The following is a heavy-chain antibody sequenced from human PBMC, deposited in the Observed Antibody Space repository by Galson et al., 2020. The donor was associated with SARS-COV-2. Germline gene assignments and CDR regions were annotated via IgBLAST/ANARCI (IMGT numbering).Heavy chain of an antibody. D-gene: IGHD1-26*01. CDR3: ARARSGSYFNALDY. CDR1: GFTFSSYA. Sequence: GESLKISCAASGFTFSSYAMHWVRQAPGKGLEWVAVISYDGSNKYYADSVKGRFTISRDNSKNTLYLQMNSLRAEDTAVYYCARARSGSYFNALDYWGQGTLVTVSS. V-gene: IGHV3-30*01. CDR2: ISYDGSNK. J-gene: IGHJ4*02.